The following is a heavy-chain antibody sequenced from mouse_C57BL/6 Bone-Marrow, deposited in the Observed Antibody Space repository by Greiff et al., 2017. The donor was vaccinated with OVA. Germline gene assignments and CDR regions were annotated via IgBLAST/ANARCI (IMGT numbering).Heavy chain of an antibody. CDR3: ARNIWFAY. CDR2: ISGGGGNT. CDR1: GFTFSSYT. V-gene: IGHV5-9*01. J-gene: IGHJ3*01. Sequence: DVMLVESGGGLVKPGGSLKLSCAASGFTFSSYTMSWVRQTPEKRLEWVATISGGGGNTYYPDSVKGRFTISRDNAKNTLYLQMSSLRSEETALYYCARNIWFAYWDQGTLVTVSA.